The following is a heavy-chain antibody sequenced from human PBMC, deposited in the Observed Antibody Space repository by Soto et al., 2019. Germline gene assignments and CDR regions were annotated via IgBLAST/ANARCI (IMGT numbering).Heavy chain of an antibody. CDR1: GYIFTNFY. J-gene: IGHJ4*02. CDR3: ASGLASGDY. D-gene: IGHD6-6*01. CDR2: INPNGGST. V-gene: IGHV1-46*03. Sequence: QVQLVQPGAEVKKPGASVKFSCKASGYIFTNFYIHWVRQAPGQGLEWIGIINPNGGSTNYAQNFQGRVTMTRDTSTSTVYMELSSLRSEDTAVYYCASGLASGDYWGQGTLITVSS.